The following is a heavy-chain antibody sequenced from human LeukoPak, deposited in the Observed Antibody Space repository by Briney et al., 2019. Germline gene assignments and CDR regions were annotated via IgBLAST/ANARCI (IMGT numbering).Heavy chain of an antibody. Sequence: GGSLRLSCAASGFTFANYAMHCVRQAPGKGLEFVSAISRDGDKTYYGNFVKGRFSVSRDNSKNTLYLQMGSLRPEDMAVYYCARGAPYCRGDACYGSPLDCWGQGSLVTVSS. D-gene: IGHD2-21*01. CDR1: GFTFANYA. V-gene: IGHV3-64*01. CDR2: ISRDGDKT. J-gene: IGHJ4*02. CDR3: ARGAPYCRGDACYGSPLDC.